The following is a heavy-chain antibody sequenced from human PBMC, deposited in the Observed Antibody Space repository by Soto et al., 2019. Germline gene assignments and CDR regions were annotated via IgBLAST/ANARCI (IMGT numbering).Heavy chain of an antibody. CDR2: IHHSGTT. J-gene: IGHJ5*02. CDR1: GGSVTSRNW. V-gene: IGHV4-4*02. D-gene: IGHD1-7*01. CDR3: ARQELELDWFDP. Sequence: QVQLQESGPGLVQPAGTLSLTCTVSGGSVTSRNWWIWVRQPPGKGLDWIGAIHHSGTTDYNPSLKSRATISVDKSKNHFSLRLTSVTAADTALYYCARQELELDWFDPWGQGTLVSVSS.